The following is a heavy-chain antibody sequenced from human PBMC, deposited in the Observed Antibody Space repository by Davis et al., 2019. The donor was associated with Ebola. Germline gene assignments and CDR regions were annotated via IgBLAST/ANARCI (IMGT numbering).Heavy chain of an antibody. CDR3: ARDNRNSGSYYVVVEYYYYGMDV. V-gene: IGHV1-18*01. D-gene: IGHD1-26*01. CDR1: GYTFTSYG. Sequence: ASVTVSCKASGYTFTSYGISWVRQAPGQGLEWMGWISAYNGNTNYAQKLQGRVTMTTDTSTSTAYMELRSLRSDDTAVYYCARDNRNSGSYYVVVEYYYYGMDVWGQGTTVTVSS. J-gene: IGHJ6*02. CDR2: ISAYNGNT.